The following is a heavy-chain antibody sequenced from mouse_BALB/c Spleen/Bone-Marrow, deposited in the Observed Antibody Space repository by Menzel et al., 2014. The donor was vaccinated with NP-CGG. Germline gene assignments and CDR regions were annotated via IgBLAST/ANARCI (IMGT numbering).Heavy chain of an antibody. CDR3: AFYYYGSSLFAY. CDR2: IDPANGNT. CDR1: GFNIKDTY. Sequence: EVKLMESGAELVKPGASVKLSCTASGFNIKDTYMHWVKQRPEQGLEWIGRIDPANGNTKYDPKFQGKATITADISSNTAYLQLSSLTSEDTAVYYCAFYYYGSSLFAYWGQGTLVTVSA. V-gene: IGHV14-3*02. D-gene: IGHD1-1*01. J-gene: IGHJ3*01.